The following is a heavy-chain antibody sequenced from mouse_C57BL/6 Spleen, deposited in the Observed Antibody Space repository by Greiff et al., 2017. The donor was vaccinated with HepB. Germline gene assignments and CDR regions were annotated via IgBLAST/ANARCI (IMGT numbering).Heavy chain of an antibody. CDR2: ISYDGSN. V-gene: IGHV3-6*01. CDR3: ARALYYDYFDY. D-gene: IGHD2-4*01. Sequence: EVQRVESGPGLVKPSQSLSLTCSVTGYSITSGYYWNWIRQFPGNKLEWMGYISYDGSNNYNPSLKNRISITRDTSKNQFFLKLNSVTTEDTATYYCARALYYDYFDYWGQGTTLTVSS. J-gene: IGHJ2*01. CDR1: GYSITSGYY.